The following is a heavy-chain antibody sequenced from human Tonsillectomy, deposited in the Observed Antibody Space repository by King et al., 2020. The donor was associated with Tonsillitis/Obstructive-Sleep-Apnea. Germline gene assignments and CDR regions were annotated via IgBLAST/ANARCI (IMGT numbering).Heavy chain of an antibody. CDR1: GGTFSSYA. Sequence: QLVQSGAEVKKPGSSVKVSCKASGGTFSSYAISWVRQAPGQGLEWMGRIIPILGIANYAQKFQGRVTITADKSTSTAYMELSSLRSEDTAVYYCARGLPYNGGSYYIFDYWGQGTLVTVSS. CDR3: ARGLPYNGGSYYIFDY. D-gene: IGHD1-26*01. CDR2: IIPILGIA. V-gene: IGHV1-69*04. J-gene: IGHJ4*02.